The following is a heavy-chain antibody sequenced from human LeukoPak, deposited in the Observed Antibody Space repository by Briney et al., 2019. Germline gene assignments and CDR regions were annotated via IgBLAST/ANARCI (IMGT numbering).Heavy chain of an antibody. CDR1: GGSISSYY. Sequence: PSETLSLTCTVSGGSISSYYWSWTRQPPGKGLEWIGYIYYRGSTNYNPSLKSRVTISVDTSKNQFSLKLSSVTAADTAVYYCARDHTGDSSGPETAYMDVWGKGTTVTVSS. V-gene: IGHV4-59*01. J-gene: IGHJ6*03. CDR3: ARDHTGDSSGPETAYMDV. CDR2: IYYRGST. D-gene: IGHD6-19*01.